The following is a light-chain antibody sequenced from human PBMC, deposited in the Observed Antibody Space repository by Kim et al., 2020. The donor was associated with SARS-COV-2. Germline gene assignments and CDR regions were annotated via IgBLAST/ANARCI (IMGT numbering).Light chain of an antibody. CDR1: EGIDKD. Sequence: ASVRDRVTITCLASEGIDKDLAWYQQKPGSAPKRLIYAASTLQSGVPSRFSGSGSWTEFTLTISSMQAEDFATYYCLQHNSYPITFGGGTKVEIE. J-gene: IGKJ4*01. V-gene: IGKV1-17*01. CDR2: AAS. CDR3: LQHNSYPIT.